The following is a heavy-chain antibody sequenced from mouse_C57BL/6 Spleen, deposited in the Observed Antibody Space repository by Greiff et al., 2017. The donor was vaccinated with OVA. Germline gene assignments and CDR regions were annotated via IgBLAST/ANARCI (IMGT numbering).Heavy chain of an antibody. Sequence: EVQLVESGGGLVKPGGSLKLSCAASGFTFSSSTMSWVRQTPETRLEWVATISGGGGNTSSPDSVKGRFTISRDNAKNTLYLQMSSLRSEDTALYYCARHGYYGSAWFAYWGQGTLVTVSA. CDR3: ARHGYYGSAWFAY. J-gene: IGHJ3*01. V-gene: IGHV5-9*01. CDR2: ISGGGGNT. D-gene: IGHD1-1*01. CDR1: GFTFSSST.